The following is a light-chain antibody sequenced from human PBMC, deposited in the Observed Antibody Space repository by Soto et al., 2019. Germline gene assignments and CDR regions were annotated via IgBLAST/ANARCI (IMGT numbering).Light chain of an antibody. CDR3: HQSFTVPIT. CDR2: GAS. Sequence: DIQMTQSPSSLSASVGDRVTITCRASQNINRYVSWFQQKPGKAPNLLIFGASNLQTGVPSRFSGSGSGTEFTLTITNLQPEDFVTYYCHQSFTVPITVGQGTRLDIK. V-gene: IGKV1-39*01. J-gene: IGKJ5*01. CDR1: QNINRY.